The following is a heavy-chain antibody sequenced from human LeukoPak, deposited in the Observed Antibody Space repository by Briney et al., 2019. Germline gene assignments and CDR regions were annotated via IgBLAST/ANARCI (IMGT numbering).Heavy chain of an antibody. CDR2: ISYDGSNK. V-gene: IGHV3-30*18. Sequence: GRSLRLSCAASGFTFSSYAMHWVRQAPGKGLEWVAVISYDGSNKYYADSVKGRFTISRDNSKNTLYLQMNSLRAEDTAVYYCAKLAIGGGTDGDYWGQGTLVTVSS. CDR1: GFTFSSYA. CDR3: AKLAIGGGTDGDY. J-gene: IGHJ4*02. D-gene: IGHD1-1*01.